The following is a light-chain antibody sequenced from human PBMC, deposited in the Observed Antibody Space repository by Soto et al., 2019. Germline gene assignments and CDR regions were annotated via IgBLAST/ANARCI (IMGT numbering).Light chain of an antibody. CDR3: SSYTSSNTFYV. J-gene: IGLJ1*01. CDR2: DTT. CDR1: TGAVTNGHY. Sequence: AVVTQEPSLPVSPGGTVTLTCGSSTGAVTNGHYPYWFQQKPGQAPRTLIYDTTNRHSWTPARFSGSLLGGKAALTISGLQAEDEADYYCSSYTSSNTFYVFGTGTKVTVI. V-gene: IGLV7-46*01.